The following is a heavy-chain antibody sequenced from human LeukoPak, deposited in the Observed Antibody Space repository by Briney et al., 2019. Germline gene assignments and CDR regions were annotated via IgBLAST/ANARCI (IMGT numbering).Heavy chain of an antibody. J-gene: IGHJ1*01. D-gene: IGHD6-19*01. CDR2: ISGSGGST. CDR1: GFTFSNYA. V-gene: IGHV3-23*01. CDR3: AKDQFSSGFEYFQH. Sequence: GGSLRLSCAASGFTFSNYAMSWVRQAPGKGLEWVSVISGSGGSTYYADSVKGRFTISRDNSKNTLYLQMNSLRPEDTAVYYCAKDQFSSGFEYFQHWGQGTLVTVSS.